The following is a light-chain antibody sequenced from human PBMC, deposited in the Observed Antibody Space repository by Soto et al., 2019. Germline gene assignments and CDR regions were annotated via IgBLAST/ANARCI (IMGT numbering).Light chain of an antibody. Sequence: DIQMTQSPSSLSTSVGDRVTITCRASQAISIYLAWYQQKPGKVPKLLIYAASTLQSGVPSRFSGSGSGTDFTLTISSLQQEDAATYYCQKYNRAPPTFGQGTKVEIK. CDR1: QAISIY. V-gene: IGKV1-27*01. J-gene: IGKJ1*01. CDR3: QKYNRAPPT. CDR2: AAS.